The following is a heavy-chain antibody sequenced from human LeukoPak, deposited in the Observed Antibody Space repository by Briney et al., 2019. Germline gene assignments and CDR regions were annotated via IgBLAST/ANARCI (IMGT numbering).Heavy chain of an antibody. D-gene: IGHD3-16*01. J-gene: IGHJ6*02. V-gene: IGHV3-53*01. CDR1: GFTVSSNY. CDR3: ARDRVAPMGAYYYGMDV. Sequence: GGSLRLSCAASGFTVSSNYMSWVRQAPGKGLEGVSVIYSGGSTYYADSVKGRFTISRDNSKNTLYLQMNSLRAEDTAVYYCARDRVAPMGAYYYGMDVWGQGTTVTVSS. CDR2: IYSGGST.